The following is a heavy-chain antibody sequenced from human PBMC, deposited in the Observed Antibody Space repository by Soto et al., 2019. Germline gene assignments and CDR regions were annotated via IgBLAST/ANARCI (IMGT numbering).Heavy chain of an antibody. CDR2: ISITSNYI. CDR1: GFTFSSYS. J-gene: IGHJ6*02. Sequence: PGGSLRLSCAASGFTFSSYSMNWVRQAPGTGLEWVSSISITSNYIYHVESVKGRFTVSRDNAKNSLYLQMNSLRAEDTAVYYCARDRTDNSYYYHGMDVWGQGTTVTVSS. CDR3: ARDRTDNSYYYHGMDV. V-gene: IGHV3-21*01. D-gene: IGHD1-1*01.